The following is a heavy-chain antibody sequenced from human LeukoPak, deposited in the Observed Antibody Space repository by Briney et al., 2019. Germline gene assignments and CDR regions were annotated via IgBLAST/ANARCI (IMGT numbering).Heavy chain of an antibody. Sequence: SETLSLTCAVYGGSFSGYYWSWIRQPPGKGLEWIGEINHSGSTNYNPSLKSRVTISVDTSKNQFSLKLSSVTAADTAVYYCARGPGSNPLGRSDYGMDVWGQGTTVTVSS. D-gene: IGHD3-10*01. CDR3: ARGPGSNPLGRSDYGMDV. J-gene: IGHJ6*02. CDR1: GGSFSGYY. CDR2: INHSGST. V-gene: IGHV4-34*01.